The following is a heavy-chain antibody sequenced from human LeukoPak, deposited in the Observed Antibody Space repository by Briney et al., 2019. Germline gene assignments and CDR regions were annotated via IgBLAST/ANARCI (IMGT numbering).Heavy chain of an antibody. D-gene: IGHD1-1*01. CDR2: IKQDGSEK. CDR1: GFTFSSYW. CDR3: ARYELERLGGLYYYYYMDV. Sequence: GGSLRLSCAASGFTFSSYWMSWVRQAPGKGLEWVANIKQDGSEKYYVDSVKGRFTISRDNAKNSLYLQMNSLRAEDTAVYYCARYELERLGGLYYYYYMDVWGKGTTVTVSS. J-gene: IGHJ6*03. V-gene: IGHV3-7*03.